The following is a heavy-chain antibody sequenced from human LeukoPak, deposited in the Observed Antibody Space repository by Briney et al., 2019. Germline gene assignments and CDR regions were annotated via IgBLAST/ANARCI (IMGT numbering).Heavy chain of an antibody. V-gene: IGHV3-33*01. CDR1: GFTFSSYG. CDR3: GGTTNGAAGTVGWFEP. J-gene: IGHJ5*02. D-gene: IGHD6-13*01. CDR2: IWYDGSNK. Sequence: GGSLRLSCAASGFTFSSYGMHWVRQAPGKGLEWVAVIWYDGSNKYYADSVKGRFTISRDNSKNTLYLQMNSLRAEDTAVYYCGGTTNGAAGTVGWFEPLGQGTLVTVSS.